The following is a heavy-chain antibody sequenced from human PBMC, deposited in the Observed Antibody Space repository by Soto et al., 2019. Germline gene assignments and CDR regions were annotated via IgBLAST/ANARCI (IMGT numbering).Heavy chain of an antibody. V-gene: IGHV3-23*01. CDR3: ARKGPPRDAFDI. J-gene: IGHJ3*02. CDR2: VLGGGGST. Sequence: EVQLLESGGGLVQPGGSLRLSCAASGFTFSSYAMSWVRQTPGKGLEWVSAVLGGGGSTFYADSVKGRFTISRDNSKNTLYVQMNSLTAEDTAIYYCARKGPPRDAFDIWGQGTMVTVSS. CDR1: GFTFSSYA.